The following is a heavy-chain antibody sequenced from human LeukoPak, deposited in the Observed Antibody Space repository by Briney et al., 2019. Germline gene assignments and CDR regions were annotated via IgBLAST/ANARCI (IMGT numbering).Heavy chain of an antibody. V-gene: IGHV1-2*02. CDR1: GYTVTGYY. CDR3: ARVSAREQQLATRVRNYFDY. J-gene: IGHJ4*02. CDR2: INPNSGGT. D-gene: IGHD6-13*01. Sequence: GASVKVSCKASGYTVTGYYMHWVRQAPGQGLEWMGWINPNSGGTNYAQKFQGRVTMTRDTSISTAYMELSRLRSDDTAVYYCARVSAREQQLATRVRNYFDYWGQGTLVTVSS.